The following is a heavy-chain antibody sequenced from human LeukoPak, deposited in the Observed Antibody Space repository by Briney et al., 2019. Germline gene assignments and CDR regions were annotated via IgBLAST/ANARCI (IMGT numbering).Heavy chain of an antibody. CDR1: GGSFSGYY. V-gene: IGHV4-34*01. CDR3: ARGYYARSYYFDY. CDR2: INHSGST. J-gene: IGHJ4*02. Sequence: SETLSLTCAVYGGSFSGYYWSWIRQPPGKGLEWIGEINHSGSTNYNPSLKSRVTISVDTSKNQFSLKLSSVTAADTAVYYCARGYYARSYYFDYWGQGTLVAVSS. D-gene: IGHD2/OR15-2a*01.